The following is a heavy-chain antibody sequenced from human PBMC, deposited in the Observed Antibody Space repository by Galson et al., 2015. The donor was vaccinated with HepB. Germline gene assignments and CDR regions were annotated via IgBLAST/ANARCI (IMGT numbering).Heavy chain of an antibody. CDR1: GFTFSSYA. CDR2: ISGSGGST. CDR3: AKSVVVVAATSISWDY. J-gene: IGHJ4*02. D-gene: IGHD2-15*01. V-gene: IGHV3-23*01. Sequence: SLRLSCAASGFTFSSYAMSWVRQAPGKGLEWVSAISGSGGSTYYADSVKGRFTISRDNSKNTLYLQMNSLRAEDTAVYYCAKSVVVVAATSISWDYWGQGTLVTVSS.